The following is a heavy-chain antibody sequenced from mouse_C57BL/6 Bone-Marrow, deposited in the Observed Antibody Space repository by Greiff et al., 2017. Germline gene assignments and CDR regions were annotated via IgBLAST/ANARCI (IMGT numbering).Heavy chain of an antibody. Sequence: QVQLQQPGAELVKPGASVKMSCKASGYTFTSYWITWVKPRPGQGLEWIGDIYPGSGSTNYNEKFKSKATLTVDTSSSTAYMQLSSLTSEDSAVYYCARTGSSLYYAMDYWGQGTSVTVSS. V-gene: IGHV1-55*01. CDR2: IYPGSGST. CDR1: GYTFTSYW. J-gene: IGHJ4*01. CDR3: ARTGSSLYYAMDY. D-gene: IGHD1-1*01.